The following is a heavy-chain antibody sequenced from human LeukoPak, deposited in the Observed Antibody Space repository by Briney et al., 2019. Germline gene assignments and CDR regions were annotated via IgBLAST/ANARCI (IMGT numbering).Heavy chain of an antibody. CDR3: ARRRQFAFDI. Sequence: PSETLSLTCTVSGGSISSYYWSWIRQPPGKGLEWIGYIYYSGSTNYNPSLKSRVTISVDTSKNQFSLKVTSMTAADTAVYYCARRRQFAFDIWGQGTMVTVSS. D-gene: IGHD6-19*01. V-gene: IGHV4-59*08. CDR1: GGSISSYY. CDR2: IYYSGST. J-gene: IGHJ3*02.